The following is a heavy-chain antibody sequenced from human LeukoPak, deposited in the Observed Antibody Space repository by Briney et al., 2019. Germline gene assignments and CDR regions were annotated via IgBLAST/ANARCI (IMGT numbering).Heavy chain of an antibody. CDR2: IRSKANSYAT. J-gene: IGHJ4*02. V-gene: IGHV3-73*01. CDR1: GFTFSGSD. Sequence: PGGSLRLSCAASGFTFSGSDMHWVRQASGKGLEWVSRIRSKANSYATAYAASVKGRFTISRDDSKNTAYLQMNSLKTEDTAVYYCTREYYYGSGSYPRTNDYWGQGTLVTVSS. D-gene: IGHD3-10*01. CDR3: TREYYYGSGSYPRTNDY.